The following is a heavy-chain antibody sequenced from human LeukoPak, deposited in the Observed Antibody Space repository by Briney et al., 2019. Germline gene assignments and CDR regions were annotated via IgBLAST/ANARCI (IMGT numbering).Heavy chain of an antibody. CDR3: AREITIFGTVMGFDT. V-gene: IGHV4-39*02. CDR2: IYYSGST. D-gene: IGHD3-3*01. J-gene: IGHJ5*02. Sequence: PSETLSLTCTVSGGSISSSSYYWGWIRQPPGKGLEWIGSIYYSGSTYYNPSLKSRVTISVDTSKNQFSLKLSPVTAADTAVYYCAREITIFGTVMGFDTWGPGTVVTVSS. CDR1: GGSISSSSYY.